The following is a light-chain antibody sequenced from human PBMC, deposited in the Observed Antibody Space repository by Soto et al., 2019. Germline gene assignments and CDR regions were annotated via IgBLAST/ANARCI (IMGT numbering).Light chain of an antibody. J-gene: IGLJ2*01. V-gene: IGLV2-8*01. CDR1: SSDVGGYNY. CDR3: SSYAGSNSVV. Sequence: QSALTQPPSASGSPGQSVTISCTGTSSDVGGYNYVSWYQHHPGKAPKLMIYEVNKRPSGVPDRFSGFKSGSTASLTVSGLQAEDEADYYCSSYAGSNSVVFGGGTKVTVL. CDR2: EVN.